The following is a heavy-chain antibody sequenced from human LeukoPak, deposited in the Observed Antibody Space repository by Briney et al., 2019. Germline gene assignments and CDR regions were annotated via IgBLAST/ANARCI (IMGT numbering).Heavy chain of an antibody. CDR2: IKQAGSEK. D-gene: IGHD3-10*01. Sequence: PGGSLRLSCVASGFTFSSHWMSWVRQAPGKGLEWVANIKQAGSEKYYVDSVKGRFTISRDNAKNSLYLQMNSLRAEDTAVYYCARDLVKGGSGSYGYYYYGMDVWGQGTTVTVSS. CDR3: ARDLVKGGSGSYGYYYYGMDV. J-gene: IGHJ6*02. V-gene: IGHV3-7*03. CDR1: GFTFSSHW.